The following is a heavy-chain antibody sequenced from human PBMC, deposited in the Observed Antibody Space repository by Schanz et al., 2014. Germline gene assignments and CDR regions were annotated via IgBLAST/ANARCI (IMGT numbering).Heavy chain of an antibody. J-gene: IGHJ4*02. CDR3: AKGKSEVRGIILDY. D-gene: IGHD3-10*01. CDR1: GFGFDDYA. V-gene: IGHV3-20*04. Sequence: EVQLVESGGGLVQPGGSLRLSCAASGFGFDDYAMSWVRQAPGKGLEWVSGINWNGGSTGYADSVKGRFTISRDNSRNTLFLQMRNLRADDTALYYCAKGKSEVRGIILDYWGQGTMVVVSS. CDR2: INWNGGST.